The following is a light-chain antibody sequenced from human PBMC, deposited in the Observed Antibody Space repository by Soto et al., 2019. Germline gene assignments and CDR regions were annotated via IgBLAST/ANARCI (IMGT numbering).Light chain of an antibody. V-gene: IGKV3-20*01. CDR3: QQYGSSGT. CDR1: QSINSF. CDR2: GAS. Sequence: IVLTQSPGTLSLSPGEGANLCCRASQSINSFLAWYQQRRGQAPRLLIFGASTRAAGFPDRFSGSGSGTDFTLTISRLEPEDFAVYYCQQYGSSGTFGQGTKG. J-gene: IGKJ1*01.